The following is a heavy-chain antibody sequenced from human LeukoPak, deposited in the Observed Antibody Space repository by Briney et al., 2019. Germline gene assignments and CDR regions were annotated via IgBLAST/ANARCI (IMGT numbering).Heavy chain of an antibody. D-gene: IGHD4-17*01. Sequence: GASVKVSCKASGGTFSSYAISWVRQAPGQGLEWMGGFDPEDGETIYAQKFQGRVTMTEDTSTDTAYMELSSLRSEDTAVYYCATDLGPLYGDYMRFDYWGQGTLVTVSS. CDR3: ATDLGPLYGDYMRFDY. CDR2: FDPEDGET. V-gene: IGHV1-24*01. CDR1: GGTFSSYA. J-gene: IGHJ4*02.